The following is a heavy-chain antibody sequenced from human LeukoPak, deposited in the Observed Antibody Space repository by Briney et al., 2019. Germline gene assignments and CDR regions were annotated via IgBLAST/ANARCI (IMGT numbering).Heavy chain of an antibody. V-gene: IGHV4-59*08. D-gene: IGHD2-15*01. CDR1: GGSISSYY. CDR2: IYYSGST. J-gene: IGHJ3*02. Sequence: SETLSLTCTVSGGSISSYYWSWIRQPPGKGLEWIGYIYYSGSTNYNPSLKSRVTISVDTSKNQFSLKLSSVTAADTAVYYCARPKPGYCSGGSCYDHAFDIWGQGTMVTVSS. CDR3: ARPKPGYCSGGSCYDHAFDI.